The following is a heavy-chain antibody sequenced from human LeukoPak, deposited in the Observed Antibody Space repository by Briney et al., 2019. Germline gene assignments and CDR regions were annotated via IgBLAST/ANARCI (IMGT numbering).Heavy chain of an antibody. D-gene: IGHD3-22*01. CDR3: ARVATMIVVVIEYYFDY. CDR1: GGTFSIYA. J-gene: IGHJ4*02. Sequence: GASVKVSCKASGGTFSIYAISWVRQAPGQGLEWMGGIIPIFGTANYTQKFQGRVTITADESTSTAYMELSSLRSEDTAVYYCARVATMIVVVIEYYFDYWGQGTLVTVSS. V-gene: IGHV1-69*13. CDR2: IIPIFGTA.